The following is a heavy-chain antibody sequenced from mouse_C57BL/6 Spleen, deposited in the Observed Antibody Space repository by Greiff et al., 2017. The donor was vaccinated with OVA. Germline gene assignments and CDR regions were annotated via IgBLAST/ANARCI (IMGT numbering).Heavy chain of an antibody. D-gene: IGHD4-1*01. CDR2: ISYSGST. V-gene: IGHV3-1*01. CDR3: ARNNWDVGYAMDY. J-gene: IGHJ4*01. CDR1: GYSITSGYD. Sequence: EVQLQQSGPGMVKPSQSLSLTCTVTGYSITSGYDWHWIRHFPGNKLEWMGYISYSGSTNYHPSLKSRISITHDTSKNHFFLKLNSVTTEDTATYYCARNNWDVGYAMDYWGQGTSVTVSS.